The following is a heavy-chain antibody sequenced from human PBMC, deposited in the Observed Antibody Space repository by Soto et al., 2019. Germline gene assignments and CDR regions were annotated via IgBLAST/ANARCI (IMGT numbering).Heavy chain of an antibody. D-gene: IGHD2-15*01. CDR2: ISAYNGNT. CDR3: AAGFLFCSGGSCTGAFDI. V-gene: IGHV1-18*01. Sequence: ASVKVSCKASGYTFTSYGISWVRQAPGQGLEWMGWISAYNGNTNYAQKFQERVTITRDMSTSTAYMELSSLRSEDTAVYYCAAGFLFCSGGSCTGAFDIWGQGTMVTVSS. CDR1: GYTFTSYG. J-gene: IGHJ3*02.